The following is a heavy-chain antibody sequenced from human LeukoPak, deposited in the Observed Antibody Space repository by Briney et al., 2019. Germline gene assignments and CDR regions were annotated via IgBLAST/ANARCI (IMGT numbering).Heavy chain of an antibody. Sequence: GESLKISCKGSGYSFTSYWFGWVRQMPGKGLEWMGSIYPGDSDTRYSPSFQGQVTISADKSISTAYLQWSSLKASDTAMYYCARHRPDYYGSGTKNHYYYMDVWGKGTTVTVSS. CDR2: IYPGDSDT. CDR3: ARHRPDYYGSGTKNHYYYMDV. J-gene: IGHJ6*03. CDR1: GYSFTSYW. V-gene: IGHV5-51*01. D-gene: IGHD3-10*01.